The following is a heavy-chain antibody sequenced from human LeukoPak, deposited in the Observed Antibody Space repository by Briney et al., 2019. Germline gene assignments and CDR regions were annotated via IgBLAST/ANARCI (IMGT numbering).Heavy chain of an antibody. CDR1: GGSISSNSYY. Sequence: SETLSLTCTVPGGSISSNSYYWGWIRHPPGKGLEWIGTIYYSGSTYYNPSLKSRVTISVDTSKNQFSLELSSVTAADTAVYFCARVRYGDYDIDYWGQGTLVTVSS. CDR3: ARVRYGDYDIDY. CDR2: IYYSGST. J-gene: IGHJ4*02. V-gene: IGHV4-39*07. D-gene: IGHD4-17*01.